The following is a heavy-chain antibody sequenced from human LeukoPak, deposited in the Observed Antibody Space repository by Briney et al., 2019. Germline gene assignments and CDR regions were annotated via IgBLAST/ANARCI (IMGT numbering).Heavy chain of an antibody. CDR1: GFTFSKSW. CDR2: IKEDGSAQ. V-gene: IGHV3-7*04. J-gene: IGHJ4*02. CDR3: AKDDDGYY. D-gene: IGHD3-3*01. Sequence: GGSLRLSCAASGFTFSKSWMSWVRQTPEKGLEWVANIKEDGSAQYYGDSVKGRFTISRDNAKNPLYLQMNNLRAEDTAVYYCAKDDDGYYWGQGILVTVSS.